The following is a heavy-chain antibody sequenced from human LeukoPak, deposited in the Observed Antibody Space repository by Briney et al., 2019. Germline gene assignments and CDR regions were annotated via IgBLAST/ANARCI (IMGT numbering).Heavy chain of an antibody. D-gene: IGHD3-22*01. CDR3: ARSRPQSYYECGLFAVDI. J-gene: IGHJ3*02. V-gene: IGHV4-39*01. CDR2: IYYSGST. CDR1: GGSISSSSYY. Sequence: SETLSLTCTFSGGSISSSSYYWGWIRQPPGKGLEWIGSIYYSGSTYYNPSLKSRVTISVDTSKNQFSLKLSSVTAADTAVHYCARSRPQSYYECGLFAVDIWGQGTMVTVSS.